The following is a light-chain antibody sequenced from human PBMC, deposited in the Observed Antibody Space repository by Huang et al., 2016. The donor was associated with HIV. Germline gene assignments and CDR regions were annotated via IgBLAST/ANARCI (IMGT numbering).Light chain of an antibody. CDR2: GAS. CDR3: QQYDNWPLT. CDR1: HIVNIN. V-gene: IGKV3-15*01. Sequence: EIVMTQSPATLSVFPGERATLSCRASHIVNINLAWYQQKPGQAPRLLIDGASTRATGIPARFNGGGSGMEFTLTISSLQSEDFALYYCQQYDNWPLTFGGGTKVEIK. J-gene: IGKJ4*01.